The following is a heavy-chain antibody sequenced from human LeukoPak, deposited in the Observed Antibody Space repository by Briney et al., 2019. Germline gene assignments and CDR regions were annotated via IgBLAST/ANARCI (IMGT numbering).Heavy chain of an antibody. D-gene: IGHD2-2*01. CDR3: ARRLIRGYCSSTSCPGAFDI. CDR2: INPNGGGT. J-gene: IGHJ3*02. Sequence: GASVKVSCKASGYTFTGYYMHWVRQGPGQGLGWVGWINPNGGGTNYAQKFQGRVTMTRDTSIGTAYMELSRLRSDDTAVYYCARRLIRGYCSSTSCPGAFDIWGQGTMVTVSS. CDR1: GYTFTGYY. V-gene: IGHV1-2*02.